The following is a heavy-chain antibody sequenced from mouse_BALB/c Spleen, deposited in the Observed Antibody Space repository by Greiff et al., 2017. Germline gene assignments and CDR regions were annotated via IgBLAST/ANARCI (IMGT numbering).Heavy chain of an antibody. CDR3: ARRSSYGYFDV. D-gene: IGHD1-1*01. Sequence: VQLQQSGAELARPGASVKLSCKASGYTFTSYWMQWVKQRPGQGLEWIGAIYPGDGDTRYTQKFKGKATLTADKSSSTAYMQLSSLASEDSAVYYCARRSSYGYFDVWGAGTTVTVSS. V-gene: IGHV1-87*01. J-gene: IGHJ1*01. CDR1: GYTFTSYW. CDR2: IYPGDGDT.